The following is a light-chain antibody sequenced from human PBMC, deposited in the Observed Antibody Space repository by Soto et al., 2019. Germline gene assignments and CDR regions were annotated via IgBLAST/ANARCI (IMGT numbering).Light chain of an antibody. J-gene: IGKJ4*02. CDR1: QTISSW. Sequence: IQITQAPSTLRGFVGDRVTITCRASQTISSWLAWYQQKPGKAPKLLIYKASTLKSGVPSRFSGSGSGTEFTLTISSLQPDDFAAYYCQQYNSYSVTFGGGTKVDIK. V-gene: IGKV1-5*03. CDR3: QQYNSYSVT. CDR2: KAS.